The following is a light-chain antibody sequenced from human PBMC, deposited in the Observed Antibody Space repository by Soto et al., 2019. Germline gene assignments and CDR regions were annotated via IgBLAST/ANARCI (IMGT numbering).Light chain of an antibody. CDR2: DAS. J-gene: IGKJ3*01. V-gene: IGKV3-11*01. CDR1: QSVSGF. Sequence: DIVLTQSPDSLSLSPGERATLSCRASQSVSGFLAWYQQKRGQAPRLLIYDASKRATGIPARFSGSGSGTDFTLTISSLEPEDSAVYYCQQRSNWFTFGQGTKVDIK. CDR3: QQRSNWFT.